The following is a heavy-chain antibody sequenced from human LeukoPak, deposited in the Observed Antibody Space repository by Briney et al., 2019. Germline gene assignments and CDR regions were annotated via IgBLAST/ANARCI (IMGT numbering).Heavy chain of an antibody. CDR1: GFTFSSYA. J-gene: IGHJ3*02. CDR2: ISSNGGST. CDR3: VVSYLYAFDI. Sequence: GGSLRLSCAASGFTFSSYAMHWVRQAPGKGLEYVSAISSNGGSTYYADSVKGRFTISRDNYKDTLNLQMSSLRAEDTAVYYCVVSYLYAFDIWGQGTMVTVSS. V-gene: IGHV3-64D*09. D-gene: IGHD5-18*01.